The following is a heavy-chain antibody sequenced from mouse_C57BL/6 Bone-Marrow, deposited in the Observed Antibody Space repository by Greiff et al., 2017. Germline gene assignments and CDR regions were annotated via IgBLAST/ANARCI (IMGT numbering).Heavy chain of an antibody. CDR1: GFLFSSNT. Sequence: EVQLVESGGGLGKLGGSLKPSVPPSGFLFSSNTMSGVRRTPSMSLRWVAAISGGGGNTYYPDSVKGRFTISRDNDKNILYLQMSSLRSEDTALYYCSRQVTTVLATKYFDVWGTGTTVTVSS. D-gene: IGHD1-1*01. CDR3: SRQVTTVLATKYFDV. CDR2: ISGGGGNT. V-gene: IGHV5-9*01. J-gene: IGHJ1*03.